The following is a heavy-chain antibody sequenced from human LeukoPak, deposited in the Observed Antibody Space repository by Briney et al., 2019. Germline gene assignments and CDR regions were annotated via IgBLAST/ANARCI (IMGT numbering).Heavy chain of an antibody. CDR3: ARTFCSGGNCYHFDA. J-gene: IGHJ4*02. CDR2: MYTSGVT. CDR1: GGSMSSSYHY. V-gene: IGHV4-61*02. D-gene: IGHD2-15*01. Sequence: SETLSLTCTVSGGSMSSSYHYGNWIRQPAGKGLEWIGRMYTSGVTTYNPSLQGRVTISLDTSKSQFSLKLSSVTAADTAVYYCARTFCSGGNCYHFDAWGQGILVTVSS.